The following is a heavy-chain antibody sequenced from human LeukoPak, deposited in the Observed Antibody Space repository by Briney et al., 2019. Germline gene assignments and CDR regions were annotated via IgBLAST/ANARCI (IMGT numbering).Heavy chain of an antibody. CDR3: VRDRGYCSGGTCYALWDY. V-gene: IGHV3-7*01. CDR1: GFTFSNYW. CDR2: IKEDGGEK. J-gene: IGHJ4*02. Sequence: GGSLRLSCAASGFTFSNYWMTWVRQAPGKGLEWVAHIKEDGGEKHYVDPVKGRFTISRDIAKNSLYLQMNSLRAEDTAMYYCVRDRGYCSGGTCYALWDYWGQGTLVTVSS. D-gene: IGHD2-15*01.